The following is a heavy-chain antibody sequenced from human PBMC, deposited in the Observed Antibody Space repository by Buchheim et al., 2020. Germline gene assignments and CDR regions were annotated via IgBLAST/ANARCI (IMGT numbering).Heavy chain of an antibody. CDR1: GGSFSGYY. CDR3: ARGLYSSSWYRWFDP. Sequence: QVQLQQWGAGLLKPSETLSLTCAVYGGSFSGYYWSWIRQPPGKGLEWIGEINHSGSTNYNPSLKSRVTLSVDTSKNQFSLKLSSVTAADTAVYYCARGLYSSSWYRWFDPWGQGTL. V-gene: IGHV4-34*01. J-gene: IGHJ5*02. CDR2: INHSGST. D-gene: IGHD6-13*01.